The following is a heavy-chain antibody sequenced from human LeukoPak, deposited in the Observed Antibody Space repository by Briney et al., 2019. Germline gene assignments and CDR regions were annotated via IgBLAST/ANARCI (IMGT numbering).Heavy chain of an antibody. V-gene: IGHV1-8*03. CDR3: ASIAVAGRGNY. J-gene: IGHJ4*02. CDR1: GYTFTSYD. Sequence: ASVKVSCKASGYTFTSYDINWVRQATGQGLEWMGWMNPNSGNTGYAQRFQGRVTITRNTSISTAYMELSSLRSEDTAVYYCASIAVAGRGNYWGQGTLVTVSS. D-gene: IGHD6-19*01. CDR2: MNPNSGNT.